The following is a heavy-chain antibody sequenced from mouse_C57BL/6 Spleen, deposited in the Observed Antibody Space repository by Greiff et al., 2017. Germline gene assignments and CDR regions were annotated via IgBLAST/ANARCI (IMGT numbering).Heavy chain of an antibody. CDR3: ARHEDYGNYYAMDY. CDR1: GFTFSSYG. J-gene: IGHJ4*01. D-gene: IGHD1-1*01. V-gene: IGHV5-6*01. CDR2: ISSGGSYT. Sequence: EVHLVESGGDLVKPGGSLKLSCAASGFTFSSYGMSWVRQTPDKRLEWVATISSGGSYTYYPDSVKGRFTISRDNAKNTLYLQMSSLKSEDTAMYYCARHEDYGNYYAMDYWGQGTSVTVSS.